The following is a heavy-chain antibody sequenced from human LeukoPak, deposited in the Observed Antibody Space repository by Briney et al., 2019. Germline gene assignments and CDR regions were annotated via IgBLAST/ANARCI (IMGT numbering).Heavy chain of an antibody. J-gene: IGHJ4*02. Sequence: ASVKVSCKASGYTFTGYYMHWVRQAPGQGLEWMGWIYPNSGGTNYAQKFQGRVTMTRDTSISTAYMELSRLRSDDTAVYYCARDQPFHGYCSGGSCYSWWGQGTLVTVSS. V-gene: IGHV1-2*02. D-gene: IGHD2-15*01. CDR2: IYPNSGGT. CDR1: GYTFTGYY. CDR3: ARDQPFHGYCSGGSCYSW.